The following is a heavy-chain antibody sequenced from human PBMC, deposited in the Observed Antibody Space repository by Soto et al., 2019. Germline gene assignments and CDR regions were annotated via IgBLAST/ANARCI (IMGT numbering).Heavy chain of an antibody. D-gene: IGHD2-2*02. CDR3: AMEYCSSTSCDRDY. CDR2: IIPILGIA. CDR1: GGTFSSYT. Sequence: QVQLVQSGAEVKKPGSSVKVSCKASGGTFSSYTISWVRQAPGQGREWMGRIIPILGIANYGQKFQGRVTTTADKSTGTAYMGLSCLRSEDTAVYYCAMEYCSSTSCDRDYWGQGTLVTVSS. J-gene: IGHJ4*02. V-gene: IGHV1-69*02.